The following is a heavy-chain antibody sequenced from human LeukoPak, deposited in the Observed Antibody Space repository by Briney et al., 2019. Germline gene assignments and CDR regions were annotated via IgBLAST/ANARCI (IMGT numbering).Heavy chain of an antibody. Sequence: GGSLRLSCAASGFTFSSYSMNWVRQAPGKGLEWVSSISSSSSYIYYADSVKGRFTISRDSAKNSLYLQMNSLRAEDTAVYYCARFRTWGDKAFDYWGQGTLVTVSS. V-gene: IGHV3-21*01. CDR2: ISSSSSYI. J-gene: IGHJ4*02. CDR3: ARFRTWGDKAFDY. CDR1: GFTFSSYS. D-gene: IGHD2-21*02.